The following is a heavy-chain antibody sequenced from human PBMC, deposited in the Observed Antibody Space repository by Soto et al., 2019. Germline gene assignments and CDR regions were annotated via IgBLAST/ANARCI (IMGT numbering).Heavy chain of an antibody. V-gene: IGHV1-8*01. J-gene: IGHJ5*02. Sequence: GASVKVSCKASGYTFTSYDINWVRQATGQGLEWMGWMNPNSGNTGYAQKFQGRVTITRDTSASTAYMELSSLRSEDTAVYYCAREHDSWFDPWGQGTLVTSPQ. CDR1: GYTFTSYD. CDR3: AREHDSWFDP. CDR2: MNPNSGNT.